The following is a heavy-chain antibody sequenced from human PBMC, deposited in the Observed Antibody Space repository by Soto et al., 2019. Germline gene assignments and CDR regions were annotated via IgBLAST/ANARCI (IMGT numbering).Heavy chain of an antibody. Sequence: GGSLRLSCAASGFTFSSYSMNRVRQAPGKGLEWVSYISSSSSTIYYADSVKGRFTISRDNAKNSLYLQMNSLRDEDTAVYYCARDPEAVVSGYGMDVWGQGTTVTVSS. J-gene: IGHJ6*02. CDR2: ISSSSSTI. CDR1: GFTFSSYS. D-gene: IGHD1-26*01. CDR3: ARDPEAVVSGYGMDV. V-gene: IGHV3-48*02.